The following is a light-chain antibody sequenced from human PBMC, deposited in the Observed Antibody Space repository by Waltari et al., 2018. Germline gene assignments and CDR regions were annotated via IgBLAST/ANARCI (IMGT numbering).Light chain of an antibody. CDR3: MQGSHWPLT. CDR2: KVS. V-gene: IGKV2-30*01. CDR1: ENLLSSDGNTY. Sequence: DVVMTKSPLSLPVTLGKPASISCRSSENLLSSDGNTYLNWFQQRPGQSPRRLIYKVSNRDSGVPDRFSGSGSGTDFTLRISRVEAEDVGVYYCMQGSHWPLTFGPGTKVDFK. J-gene: IGKJ3*01.